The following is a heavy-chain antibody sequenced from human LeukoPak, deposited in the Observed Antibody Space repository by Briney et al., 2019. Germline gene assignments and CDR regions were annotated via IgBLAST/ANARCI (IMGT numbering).Heavy chain of an antibody. D-gene: IGHD3-16*01. J-gene: IGHJ4*02. V-gene: IGHV3-53*04. Sequence: SGGSLRLSCAASGFTVSANDMSWVRQAPGKGLEWVSLIYAGGSSSAFYADSVKGRFTASRHVSKNTLDLQMNGLRADDTAVYYCLRQGVGDPPRWGQGTLVTVSS. CDR1: GFTVSAND. CDR2: IYAGGSSSA. CDR3: LRQGVGDPPR.